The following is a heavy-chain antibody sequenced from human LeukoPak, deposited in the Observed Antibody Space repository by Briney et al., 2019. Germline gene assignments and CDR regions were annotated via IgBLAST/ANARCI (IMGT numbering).Heavy chain of an antibody. CDR2: IYYSGST. D-gene: IGHD5-24*01. J-gene: IGHJ3*02. CDR1: GGAISSYY. Sequence: SETLSLTCTVSGGAISSYYWSWIRQPPGKGLEWIGYIYYSGSTNYNPSLKSRVTISVDTSKNQFSLKLSSVTAADTAVYYCARGARWNAFDIWGQGTMVTVSS. CDR3: ARGARWNAFDI. V-gene: IGHV4-59*01.